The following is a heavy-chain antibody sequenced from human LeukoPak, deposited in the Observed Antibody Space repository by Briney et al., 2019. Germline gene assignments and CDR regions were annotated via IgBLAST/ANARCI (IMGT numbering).Heavy chain of an antibody. J-gene: IGHJ4*02. V-gene: IGHV3-23*01. D-gene: IGHD3-22*01. CDR3: AGNYYDSSGYGDY. CDR1: GFTFSSYA. Sequence: KPGGSLRLSCAASGFTFSSYAMSWVRQAPGKGLEWVSAISGSGGSTYYADSVKGRFTISRGNSKNTLYLQMNSLRAEDTAVYYCAGNYYDSSGYGDYWGQGTLVTVSS. CDR2: ISGSGGST.